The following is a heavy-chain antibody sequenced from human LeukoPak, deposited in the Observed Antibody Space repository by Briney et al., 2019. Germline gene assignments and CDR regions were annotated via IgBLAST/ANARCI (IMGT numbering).Heavy chain of an antibody. CDR2: ISHSGST. V-gene: IGHV4-34*01. CDR3: ARGLKNY. J-gene: IGHJ4*02. Sequence: SETLSLTCAVYGGSFSGYYWSWIRQPPGKGLEWIGEISHSGSTNYNPSLKSRVTISVDTSKNQFSLKLSSVTAADTAVYYCARGLKNYWGQGTLVTVSS. CDR1: GGSFSGYY.